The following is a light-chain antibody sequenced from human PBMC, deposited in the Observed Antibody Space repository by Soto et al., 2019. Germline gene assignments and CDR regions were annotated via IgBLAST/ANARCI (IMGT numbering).Light chain of an antibody. J-gene: IGKJ5*01. Sequence: VMTQSPATLSLSPGDRATLSCRGSQSVSSNLAWYQQKPGQAPRLLIYDAYNRATGIPARFSGSGSGTDFTLTISSLEPEDFAVYYCQQSSNWPPITCGQGTRLEIK. CDR2: DAY. CDR3: QQSSNWPPIT. CDR1: QSVSSN. V-gene: IGKV3-11*01.